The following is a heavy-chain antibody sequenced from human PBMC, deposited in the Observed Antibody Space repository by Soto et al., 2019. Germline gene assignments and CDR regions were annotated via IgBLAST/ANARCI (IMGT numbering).Heavy chain of an antibody. CDR3: GRDMPRIYYDSSGYYLHY. V-gene: IGHV1-18*01. Sequence: ASVKVSCKASGYTFTSYGISWVRQAPGQGLEWMGWISAYNGNTNYAQKLQGRVTMTTDTSTSTAYMELRSLRSDDTAVYYCGRDMPRIYYDSSGYYLHYWVQGTLVTVSS. J-gene: IGHJ4*02. D-gene: IGHD3-22*01. CDR1: GYTFTSYG. CDR2: ISAYNGNT.